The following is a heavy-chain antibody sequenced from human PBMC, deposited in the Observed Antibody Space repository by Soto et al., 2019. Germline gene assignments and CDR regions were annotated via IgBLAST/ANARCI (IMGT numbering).Heavy chain of an antibody. J-gene: IGHJ3*02. CDR1: GGSFSAYY. CDR2: IKWDASEK. Sequence: ETLSLTCAVYGGSFSAYYWSWVRQPPGKGLEWLATIKWDASEKKYVDSVKGRFTMSRDNAKNSVYLQMDSLRAEDTALYYCAKRQTAGGWYADDAFDIWGQGTMVTVSS. D-gene: IGHD6-19*01. V-gene: IGHV3-7*03. CDR3: AKRQTAGGWYADDAFDI.